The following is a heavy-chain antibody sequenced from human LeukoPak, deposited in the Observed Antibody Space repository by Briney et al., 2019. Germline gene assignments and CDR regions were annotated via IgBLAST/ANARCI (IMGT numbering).Heavy chain of an antibody. CDR1: GFTFSSYW. CDR2: IRQDGSEK. CDR3: ARDSPTSMIVNGFFAP. Sequence: GGSLRLSCTASGFTFSSYWMSWVRQAPGKGLEWVATIRQDGSEKYYVDSVKGRFTIFRDNAKNSLYLQMSSPRADDTAVYYCARDSPTSMIVNGFFAPWGLGTQVTVSS. D-gene: IGHD3-22*01. J-gene: IGHJ5*02. V-gene: IGHV3-7*01.